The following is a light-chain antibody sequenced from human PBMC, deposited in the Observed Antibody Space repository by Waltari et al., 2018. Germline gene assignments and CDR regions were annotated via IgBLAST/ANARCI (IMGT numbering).Light chain of an antibody. V-gene: IGKV1-39*01. CDR1: QSISSS. Sequence: DIQMTQSPSSLSASVGERVTITCRTSQSISSSLNWYQQKPGKAHKLLIYAASSLQSGVPSRFSGSGSGTDFTLTISSLQPEDFATYYCQQSYSIPLTFGQGTRLEIK. CDR2: AAS. J-gene: IGKJ5*01. CDR3: QQSYSIPLT.